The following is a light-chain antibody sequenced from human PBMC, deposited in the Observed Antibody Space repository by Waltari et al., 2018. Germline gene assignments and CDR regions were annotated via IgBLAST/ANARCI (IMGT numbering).Light chain of an antibody. CDR3: SSYTSTSTPYNG. V-gene: IGLV2-14*03. CDR1: SSDVGGHAF. CDR2: GVS. Sequence: QSALTQPASVSGSPGQSITISCTGTSSDVGGHAFVSWYQQYPGKAPKLIIYGVSDRPSGVSNRFSGSKSGNTASLTISGLQTEDEADYYCSSYTSTSTPYNGFGSGTKVTVL. J-gene: IGLJ6*01.